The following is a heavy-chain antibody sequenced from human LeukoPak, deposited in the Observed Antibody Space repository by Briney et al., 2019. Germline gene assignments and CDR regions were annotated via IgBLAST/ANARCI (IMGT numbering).Heavy chain of an antibody. Sequence: HPGGSLRLSCAASGFTFSTYGMNWVRQAPGKGLEWISFISHSANTMYYADSVKGRFTISRDNTKNSVYLQMSSLRDEDTAVYYCARYGDYSYWYFDLWGRGTLVTVSS. V-gene: IGHV3-48*02. J-gene: IGHJ2*01. CDR2: ISHSANTM. CDR1: GFTFSTYG. D-gene: IGHD4-17*01. CDR3: ARYGDYSYWYFDL.